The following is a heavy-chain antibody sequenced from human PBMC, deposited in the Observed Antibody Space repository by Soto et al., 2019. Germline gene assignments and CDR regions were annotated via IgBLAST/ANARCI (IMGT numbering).Heavy chain of an antibody. CDR3: ARGGYFDSSNYLAY. D-gene: IGHD3-22*01. CDR2: INPGNGNT. CDR1: RYIFTAYF. J-gene: IGHJ4*02. Sequence: QVQLVQSGAEVKKPGASVKVSCKAPRYIFTAYFMHWVRQAPGQGLEWMGWINPGNGNTKYSQQFQGRVIIDRDTSASTAYMELSSLRSEDTAVYYCARGGYFDSSNYLAYWGLGTLVTVSS. V-gene: IGHV1-3*03.